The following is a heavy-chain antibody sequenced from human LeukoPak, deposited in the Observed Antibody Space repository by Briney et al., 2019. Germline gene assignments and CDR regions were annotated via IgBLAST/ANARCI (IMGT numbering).Heavy chain of an antibody. CDR2: ISPNTGDT. D-gene: IGHD5-12*01. CDR3: GKGEDVVATIVDC. J-gene: IGHJ4*02. CDR1: GYTFTDNY. V-gene: IGHV1-2*06. Sequence: ASVKVSCKASGYTFTDNYIHWVRQAPGQGLEWMGRISPNTGDTNFPQKFQGRVTMTRDTSINTAYMELRRLRPDDTAVYFCGKGEDVVATIVDCWGQGTLVSVSS.